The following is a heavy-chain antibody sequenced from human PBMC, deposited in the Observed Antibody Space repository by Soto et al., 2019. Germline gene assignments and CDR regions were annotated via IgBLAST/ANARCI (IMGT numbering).Heavy chain of an antibody. J-gene: IGHJ4*02. Sequence: GGSLRLSCTASGFTFSSYWMHWVRQAPGKGLVWVSRINGDGSSTSYTDSVKGRFTISRDNAKNMMYLQMNSLRAEDTAVYYCARELGSGILTIDYWGQGTLVTVSS. CDR2: INGDGSST. CDR3: ARELGSGILTIDY. D-gene: IGHD3-10*01. V-gene: IGHV3-74*01. CDR1: GFTFSSYW.